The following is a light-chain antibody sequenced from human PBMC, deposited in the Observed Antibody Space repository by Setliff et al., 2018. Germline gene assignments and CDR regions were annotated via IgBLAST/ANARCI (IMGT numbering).Light chain of an antibody. V-gene: IGLV1-44*01. CDR1: SSNIGSNT. CDR3: AAWDDSLNGHVV. J-gene: IGLJ2*01. CDR2: SNN. Sequence: QSVLTQPPSASGTPGQRVTISCSGSSSNIGSNTVNWYQQLPGTAPKLLIYSNNQRPSGVPDRFSGSKSGTSASLAISGLQSEDEADYYCAAWDDSLNGHVVVGGGTK.